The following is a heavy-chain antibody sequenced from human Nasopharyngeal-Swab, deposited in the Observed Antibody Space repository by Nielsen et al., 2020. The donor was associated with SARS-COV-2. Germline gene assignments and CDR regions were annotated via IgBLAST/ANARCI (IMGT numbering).Heavy chain of an antibody. J-gene: IGHJ5*02. D-gene: IGHD1-26*01. CDR1: GFTFDDYG. Sequence: GESLKISCAASGFTFDDYGMSWVRQAPGKGLEWVSGINWNGGSTGYADSVKGRFTISRDNAKNSLYLQMNSLRAEATALYHCARDTLSGSQCDPTHTRPCRKTGGPW. V-gene: IGHV3-20*01. CDR2: INWNGGST. CDR3: ARDTLSGSQCDPTHTRPCRKTGGP.